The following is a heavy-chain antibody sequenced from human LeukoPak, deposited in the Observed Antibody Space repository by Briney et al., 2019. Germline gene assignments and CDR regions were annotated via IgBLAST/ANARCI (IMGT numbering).Heavy chain of an antibody. CDR2: ISTNGGST. J-gene: IGHJ4*02. D-gene: IGHD3-10*01. V-gene: IGHV3-64*01. CDR3: ARGFRYYGSGIDY. Sequence: GGSLRLSCSASGFTFRTYAMHWVRQAPRKGLEYVSAISTNGGSTYYANSVKGRFTISRDDPKNTLDLQMGSLRPEDMAVYYCARGFRYYGSGIDYWGQGTLVTVSS. CDR1: GFTFRTYA.